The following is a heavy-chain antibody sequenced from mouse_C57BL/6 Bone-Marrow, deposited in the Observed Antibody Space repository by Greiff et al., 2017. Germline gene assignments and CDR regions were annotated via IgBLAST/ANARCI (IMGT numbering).Heavy chain of an antibody. CDR1: GYTFTDYY. V-gene: IGHV1-76*01. CDR2: IYPGSGNT. D-gene: IGHD3-1*01. Sequence: VQLQQSGAELVRPGASVKLSCKASGYTFTDYYINWVKQRPGQGLEWIARIYPGSGNTYYNEKFKGKATLTAEKSSSTAYMQLSGLTSEDSAVYFGERGALDYYAMTYWGQETSVTVSS. CDR3: ERGALDYYAMTY. J-gene: IGHJ4*01.